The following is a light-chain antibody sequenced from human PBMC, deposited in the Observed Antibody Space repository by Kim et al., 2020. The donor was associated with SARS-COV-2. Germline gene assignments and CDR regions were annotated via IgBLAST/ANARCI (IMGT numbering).Light chain of an antibody. CDR3: QQYNNWPET. V-gene: IGKV3-15*01. Sequence: SPGERATLSCRASQSVSSNLAWYQQKSGQAPRLLIYGASTRATGIPARFSGSGSGTEFTLTISSLQSEDFAVYYCQQYNNWPETFGQGTKVDIK. J-gene: IGKJ1*01. CDR1: QSVSSN. CDR2: GAS.